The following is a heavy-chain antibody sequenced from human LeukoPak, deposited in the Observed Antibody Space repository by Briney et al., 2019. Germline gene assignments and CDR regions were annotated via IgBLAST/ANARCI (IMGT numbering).Heavy chain of an antibody. D-gene: IGHD6-19*01. CDR2: INPNSGGT. J-gene: IGHJ4*02. CDR3: ARVRAVATGY. CDR1: GYTFTGYY. V-gene: IGHV1-2*02. Sequence: ASVKVSCKASGYTFTGYYMYWVRQAPGQGLEWMGWINPNSGGTNYAQKFQGRVTMTRDTSISTAYMELSRLRSDDTAVYYCARVRAVATGYWGQGTLVTVSS.